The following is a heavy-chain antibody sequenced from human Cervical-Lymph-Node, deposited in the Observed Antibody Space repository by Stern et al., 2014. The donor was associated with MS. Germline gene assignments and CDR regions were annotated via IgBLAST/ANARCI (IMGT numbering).Heavy chain of an antibody. CDR3: ARHPSTRYYDMDV. V-gene: IGHV1-69*01. J-gene: IGHJ6*02. Sequence: MQLVESGAEVKKPGSSVKVSCKASEDTFASYAITWVRQAPGQGLEWMGGIVPLLGTTRNAQKFQGRVTITADDSTSTSYMELSSLRSEDTAIYYCARHPSTRYYDMDVWGQGTTVTVSS. CDR1: EDTFASYA. CDR2: IVPLLGTT.